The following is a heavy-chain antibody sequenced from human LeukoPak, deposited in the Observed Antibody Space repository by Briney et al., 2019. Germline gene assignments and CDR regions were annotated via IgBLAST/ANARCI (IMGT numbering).Heavy chain of an antibody. CDR1: GYTFTSYD. J-gene: IGHJ5*02. CDR3: ARGLGSDWGWFGP. D-gene: IGHD1-26*01. V-gene: IGHV1-8*03. CDR2: MNPNSGNT. Sequence: EASVKVSCKASGYTFTSYDINWVRQATGQGLEWMGWMNPNSGNTGYAQKFQGRVTITRNTSISTAYMELSSLRSEDTAVYYCARGLGSDWGWFGPWGQGTLVTVSS.